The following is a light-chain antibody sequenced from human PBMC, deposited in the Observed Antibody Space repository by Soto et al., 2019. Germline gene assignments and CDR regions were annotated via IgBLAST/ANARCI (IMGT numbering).Light chain of an antibody. CDR2: WAS. CDR3: EQYYDPPYT. J-gene: IGKJ2*01. Sequence: DIVMTQSPDSLALSPGERAVINCKSSHNLLSSFSKKNLLAWYQKKEGQPPRLLIFWASTRESGVPDRFSGSGSGIDFTLTISSLQAEDVAVYYCEQYYDPPYTFGQGPKVEV. V-gene: IGKV4-1*01. CDR1: HNLLSSFSKKNL.